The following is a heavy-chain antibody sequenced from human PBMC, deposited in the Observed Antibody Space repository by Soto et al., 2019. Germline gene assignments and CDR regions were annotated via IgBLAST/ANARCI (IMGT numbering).Heavy chain of an antibody. V-gene: IGHV3-23*01. CDR1: AFPFSTYA. CDR2: ISGSGGST. J-gene: IGHJ4*02. D-gene: IGHD5-18*01. CDR3: AKVAVGNSYGPR. Sequence: SLSYAASAFPFSTYALSWVRQAPGKGLQLVSAISGSGGSTYYADSVKGRFTISRDNSKNTLYLQMNSLRAEPTALYYCAKVAVGNSYGPRWGQGTLVTVCS.